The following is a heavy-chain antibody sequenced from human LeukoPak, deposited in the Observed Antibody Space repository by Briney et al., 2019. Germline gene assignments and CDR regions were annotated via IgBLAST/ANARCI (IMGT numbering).Heavy chain of an antibody. CDR3: ARGSGRFDY. Sequence: KASETLSLTCAVSGGSISSGGYSWSWIRQPPGKGLEWIGYIYHSGSTYYNPSLKSRVTISVDTSKNQFSLKLSSVTAADTAVYYCARGSGRFDYWGQGTLVTVSS. CDR1: GGSISSGGYS. J-gene: IGHJ4*02. CDR2: IYHSGST. D-gene: IGHD3-10*01. V-gene: IGHV4-30-2*01.